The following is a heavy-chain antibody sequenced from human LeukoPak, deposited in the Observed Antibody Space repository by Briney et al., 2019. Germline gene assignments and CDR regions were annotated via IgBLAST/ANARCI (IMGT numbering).Heavy chain of an antibody. D-gene: IGHD2-15*01. J-gene: IGHJ5*02. CDR1: GYSFTSYW. CDR3: ARLTTRRLVVVVAANNWFDP. CDR2: IYPGDSDT. Sequence: GESLKISCKGSGYSFTSYWIGWVRQMPGKGLEWMGIIYPGDSDTRYSPSFQGQVTISADKSISTAYLQWSSLKASDTAMYYCARLTTRRLVVVVAANNWFDPWGQGTLVTVSS. V-gene: IGHV5-51*01.